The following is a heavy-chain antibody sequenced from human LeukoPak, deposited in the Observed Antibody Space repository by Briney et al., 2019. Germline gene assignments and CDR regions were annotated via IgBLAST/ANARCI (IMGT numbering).Heavy chain of an antibody. J-gene: IGHJ4*02. Sequence: GGSLRLSCAASGFTFSSYGMSWVRQAPGKGLEWVSAISGSGGSTYYADSVKGRFTISRDNSKNTLYLQMNSLRAEDTAVYYCAKDVSLRYFDWLLYFDYWGQGTLVTVFS. CDR1: GFTFSSYG. CDR3: AKDVSLRYFDWLLYFDY. V-gene: IGHV3-23*01. D-gene: IGHD3-9*01. CDR2: ISGSGGST.